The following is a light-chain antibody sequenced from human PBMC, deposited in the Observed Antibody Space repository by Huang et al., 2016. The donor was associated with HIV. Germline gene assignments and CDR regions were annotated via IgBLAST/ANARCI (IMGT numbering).Light chain of an antibody. Sequence: EIVMTQSPATLSVSPGERATLSCRASQNIGDNLTWYQHKPGQAPRLLIYGASTRATGIPPRCSGRGSGTEFTLTSSGLESEDFAVYYCQQFNNWPPRFTFGPGTTVDVK. CDR3: QQFNNWPPRFT. CDR2: GAS. CDR1: QNIGDN. V-gene: IGKV3-15*01. J-gene: IGKJ3*01.